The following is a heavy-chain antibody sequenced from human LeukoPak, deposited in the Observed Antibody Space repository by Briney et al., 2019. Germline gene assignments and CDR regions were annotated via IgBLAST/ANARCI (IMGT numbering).Heavy chain of an antibody. CDR1: GFTFSTYG. V-gene: IGHV3-30*02. CDR2: IRYDGSNK. J-gene: IGHJ4*02. CDR3: ARVNDFWSGYYTG. Sequence: PGGSLRLSCAASGFTFSTYGMHWVRQAPGKGLEWVAFIRYDGSNKYYADSVKGRFTISRDNSKNTLYLQMNSLRPEDTAVYYCARVNDFWSGYYTGWGQGTLVTVSS. D-gene: IGHD3-3*01.